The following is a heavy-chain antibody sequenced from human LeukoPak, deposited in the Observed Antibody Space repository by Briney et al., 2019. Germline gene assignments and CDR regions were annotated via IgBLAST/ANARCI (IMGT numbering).Heavy chain of an antibody. CDR3: ARDKGSNGYDFWSGKDY. CDR2: ISYDGSNK. D-gene: IGHD3-3*01. J-gene: IGHJ4*02. V-gene: IGHV3-30*09. CDR1: GFTFSSYA. Sequence: GGSLRLSCAASGFTFSSYAMHWVRQAPGKGLEWVAVISYDGSNKYYADSVKGRFAISRDNSKNTLYLQMNSLRAEDTAVYYCARDKGSNGYDFWSGKDYWGQGTLVTVSS.